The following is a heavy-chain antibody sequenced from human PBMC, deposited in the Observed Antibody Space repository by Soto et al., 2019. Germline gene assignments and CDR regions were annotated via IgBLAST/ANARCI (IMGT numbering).Heavy chain of an antibody. CDR2: ISYDGSNK. V-gene: IGHV3-30*18. CDR1: GFTFSSYG. D-gene: IGHD3-3*01. Sequence: GGSLRLSCAASGFTFSSYGMHWVRQAPGKGLEWVAVISYDGSNKYYADSVKGRFTISRDNSKNTLYLQMNSLRAEDTAVYYCAKDGPYYDFWSGYLLSYYYMDVWGKGTTVTVSS. CDR3: AKDGPYYDFWSGYLLSYYYMDV. J-gene: IGHJ6*03.